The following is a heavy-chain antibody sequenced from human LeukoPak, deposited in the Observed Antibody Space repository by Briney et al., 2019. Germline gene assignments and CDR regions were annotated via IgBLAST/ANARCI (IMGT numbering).Heavy chain of an antibody. CDR1: GGSISSYY. CDR2: IYYSGST. V-gene: IGHV4-59*01. Sequence: SETLSLTCTVSGGSISSYYWSWIRQPPGKGLEWIGYIYYSGSTNYNPSLKSRVTISVDTSKNQFSLKLSSVTAADTAVYYCARHSLLEWLSPGAFDYWGQGTLVTVSS. D-gene: IGHD3-3*01. J-gene: IGHJ4*02. CDR3: ARHSLLEWLSPGAFDY.